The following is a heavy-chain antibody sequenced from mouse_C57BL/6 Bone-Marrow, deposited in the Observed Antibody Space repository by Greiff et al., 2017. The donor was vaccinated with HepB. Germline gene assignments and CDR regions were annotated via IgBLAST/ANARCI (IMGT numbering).Heavy chain of an antibody. Sequence: QVQLQQSGAELARPGASVKLSCKASGYTFTSYGISWVKQRTGQGLEWIGEIYPRSGNTYYNEKFKGKATLTADKSSSTAYMELRSLTSEDSAVYFCARRSGNSAWFAYWGQGTLVTVSA. CDR1: GYTFTSYG. D-gene: IGHD1-3*01. J-gene: IGHJ3*01. CDR3: ARRSGNSAWFAY. CDR2: IYPRSGNT. V-gene: IGHV1-81*01.